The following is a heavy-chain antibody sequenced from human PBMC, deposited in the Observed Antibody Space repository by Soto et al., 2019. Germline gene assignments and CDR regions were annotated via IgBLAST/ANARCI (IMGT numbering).Heavy chain of an antibody. Sequence: ASVKVSCKASGYTFTNYAIHWVRQAPGQRLEWMGWINAGNGNTKYSQKFQGRVTITRDTSASTAYMELSSLRSEDTAVYYCARVVERSFGEFTYYYYGMDVWGQGTTVTVSS. V-gene: IGHV1-3*01. CDR3: ARVVERSFGEFTYYYYGMDV. D-gene: IGHD3-10*01. CDR1: GYTFTNYA. J-gene: IGHJ6*02. CDR2: INAGNGNT.